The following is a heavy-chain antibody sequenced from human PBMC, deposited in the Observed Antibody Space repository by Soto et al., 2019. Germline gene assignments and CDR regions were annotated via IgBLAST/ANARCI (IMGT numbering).Heavy chain of an antibody. Sequence: QVQLQQWGAGLLKPSETLSLTCAVYGGSFSGYYWNWIRQPPGKGLEWMGEINQSGSTNYTPSLQSRVTISVDKSKNQFSLKLTSVTAADTAVYYCERTYSSSGSPFDHWGQGTLVTVSS. CDR3: ERTYSSSGSPFDH. CDR2: INQSGST. CDR1: GGSFSGYY. D-gene: IGHD6-13*01. J-gene: IGHJ4*02. V-gene: IGHV4-34*01.